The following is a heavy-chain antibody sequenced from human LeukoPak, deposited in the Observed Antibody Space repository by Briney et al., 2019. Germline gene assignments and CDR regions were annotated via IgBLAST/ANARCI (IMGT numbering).Heavy chain of an antibody. Sequence: GGSLRLSCAASGFTFSSYGMHWVRQAPGKGLEWVAVISYDGSNKYYADSVKGRFTISRDNSKNTLYLQMNSLRAEDTAVYYCAKGPMVRGVIMWDYWGQGTLATVSS. CDR3: AKGPMVRGVIMWDY. CDR1: GFTFSSYG. D-gene: IGHD3-10*01. CDR2: ISYDGSNK. V-gene: IGHV3-30*18. J-gene: IGHJ4*02.